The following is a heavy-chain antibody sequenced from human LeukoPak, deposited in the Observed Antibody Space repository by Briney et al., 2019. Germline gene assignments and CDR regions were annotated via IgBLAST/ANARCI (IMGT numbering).Heavy chain of an antibody. CDR3: ARGGGGLRYFDWLSTGAVYFDY. D-gene: IGHD3-9*01. J-gene: IGHJ4*02. CDR1: GGSISSYY. V-gene: IGHV4-59*01. Sequence: PSETLSLTCTVSGGSISSYYWSWIRQPPGKGLEWIRSIYYSGSTNYNPSLKSRMTMSVDTSKNQFSLKLSSVTAADTAVYYCARGGGGLRYFDWLSTGAVYFDYWGQGTLVTVSS. CDR2: IYYSGST.